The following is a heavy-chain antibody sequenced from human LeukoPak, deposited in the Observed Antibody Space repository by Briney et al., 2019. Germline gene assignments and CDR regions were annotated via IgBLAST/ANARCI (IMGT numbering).Heavy chain of an antibody. Sequence: GSLRLSCAASGVTFSSYAINWVRQAPGQGLEWMGWISAYNGNTNYAQKFQGRVTMTTDTSTSTAYMELKSLRSEDTAVYYCARDFTMNYYYYMGVWDKGTTVT. D-gene: IGHD3-22*01. V-gene: IGHV1-18*01. CDR1: GVTFSSYA. J-gene: IGHJ6*03. CDR2: ISAYNGNT. CDR3: ARDFTMNYYYYMGV.